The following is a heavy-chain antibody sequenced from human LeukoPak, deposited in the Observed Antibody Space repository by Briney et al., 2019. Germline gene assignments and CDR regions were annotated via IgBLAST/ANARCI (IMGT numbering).Heavy chain of an antibody. J-gene: IGHJ6*02. CDR2: ISYDGSNE. CDR1: GFTFSSYG. D-gene: IGHD3-3*01. V-gene: IGHV3-30*03. Sequence: PGRSLRLSCAASGFTFSSYGMHWVRQAPGKGLEWVAVISYDGSNEYYADSVKGRFTISRDNSKNTLYLQMNSLRAEDTAVYYCAGERFLEWLSPSYYYGMDVWGQGTTVTVSS. CDR3: AGERFLEWLSPSYYYGMDV.